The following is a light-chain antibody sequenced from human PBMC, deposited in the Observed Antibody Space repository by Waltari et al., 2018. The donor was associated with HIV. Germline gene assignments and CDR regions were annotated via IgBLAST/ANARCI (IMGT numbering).Light chain of an antibody. V-gene: IGLV2-14*01. CDR1: VRDSGPETF. J-gene: IGLJ2*01. CDR3: ASWDDSLSGYVV. CDR2: EVS. Sequence: QSALSQPASVSGSPGQSITISCAGAVRDSGPETFVSWYQHHPGRVPRLILYEVSKRPPGISDRFSGSTFDMSASLTISGLQAEDEADYYCASWDDSLSGYVVFGGGTKLTVL.